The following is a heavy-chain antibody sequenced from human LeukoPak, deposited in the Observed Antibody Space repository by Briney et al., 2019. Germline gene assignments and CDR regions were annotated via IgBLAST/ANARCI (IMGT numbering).Heavy chain of an antibody. V-gene: IGHV4-30-4*01. CDR1: GGSISSGDYY. Sequence: SETLSLTCTVSGGSISSGDYYWSWIRQPPGKGLEWIGYTYYSGSTYYNPSLKSRVTISVDTSKNQFSLKLSSVTAADTAVYYCARVWVSSTPYTNWFDPWGQGTLVTVSS. D-gene: IGHD2-2*02. CDR2: TYYSGST. J-gene: IGHJ5*02. CDR3: ARVWVSSTPYTNWFDP.